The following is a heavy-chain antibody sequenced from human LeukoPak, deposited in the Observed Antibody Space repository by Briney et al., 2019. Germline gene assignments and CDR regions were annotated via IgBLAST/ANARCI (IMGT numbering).Heavy chain of an antibody. Sequence: GGSLRLSCAASGFTFEDYAMHWVRQAPGKGLEWVSGISWNSDSIGYADSVKGRFSISRDNAKNSLYLQMNSLRAEDTAVYYCAKAFKGIAVAGSRGFDPWGQGTLVTVSS. V-gene: IGHV3-9*01. CDR3: AKAFKGIAVAGSRGFDP. J-gene: IGHJ5*02. D-gene: IGHD6-19*01. CDR2: ISWNSDSI. CDR1: GFTFEDYA.